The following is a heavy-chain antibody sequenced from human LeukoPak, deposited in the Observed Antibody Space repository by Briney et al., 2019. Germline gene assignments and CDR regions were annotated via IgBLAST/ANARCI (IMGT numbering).Heavy chain of an antibody. Sequence: GASVKVSCKASGYTFTSYGISWVRQAPGQGLEWMGWISAYNGNTNYAQKLQGRVTMTTDTSTSTAHMELRSLRSDDTAVYYCARSYYYDSSGYLWEDYWGQGTLVTVSS. CDR1: GYTFTSYG. D-gene: IGHD3-22*01. V-gene: IGHV1-18*01. J-gene: IGHJ4*02. CDR3: ARSYYYDSSGYLWEDY. CDR2: ISAYNGNT.